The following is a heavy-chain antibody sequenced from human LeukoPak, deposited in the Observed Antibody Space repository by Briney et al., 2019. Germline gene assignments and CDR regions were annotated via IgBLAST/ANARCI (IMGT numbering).Heavy chain of an antibody. CDR1: GGSISSYY. J-gene: IGHJ3*02. CDR3: AGYSGSYYIGAFDI. Sequence: SETLSLTCTVSGGSISSYYWSWIRQPPGKGLEWIGYIYYSGSTNYNPSLKSRVTISVDTSKNQFSLKLSSVTAADTAVYYCAGYSGSYYIGAFDIWGQGTMVTVSS. D-gene: IGHD3-10*01. CDR2: IYYSGST. V-gene: IGHV4-59*01.